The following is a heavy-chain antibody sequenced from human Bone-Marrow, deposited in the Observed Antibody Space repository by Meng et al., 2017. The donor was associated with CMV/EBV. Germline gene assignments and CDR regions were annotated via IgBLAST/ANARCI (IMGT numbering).Heavy chain of an antibody. V-gene: IGHV4-34*01. Sequence: GSLRLSCAVYGGSFSGYYWSWIRQPPGKGLEWIGEINHSGSTNYNPSLKSRVTISVDTSKNQFSLRLSSVTAADTAVYYCARHGEMAVVPAAWGQGTRVTVSS. D-gene: IGHD2-2*01. CDR1: GGSFSGYY. CDR2: INHSGST. J-gene: IGHJ4*02. CDR3: ARHGEMAVVPAA.